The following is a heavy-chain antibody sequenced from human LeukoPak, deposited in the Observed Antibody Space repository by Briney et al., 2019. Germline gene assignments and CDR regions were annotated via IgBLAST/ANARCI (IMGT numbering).Heavy chain of an antibody. Sequence: GASVKVSCKVSGYTHTELSMHWVRQAPGKGLEWMGGFDPEDGGTIYAQKFQGRVTMTEDTSTDTAYMELSSLRSEDTAVYYCATALQRAFDYWGQGTLVTVSS. J-gene: IGHJ4*02. CDR1: GYTHTELS. CDR2: FDPEDGGT. V-gene: IGHV1-24*01. CDR3: ATALQRAFDY.